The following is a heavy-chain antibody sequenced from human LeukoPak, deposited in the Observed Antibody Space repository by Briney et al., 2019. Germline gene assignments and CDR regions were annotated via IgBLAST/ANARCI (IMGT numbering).Heavy chain of an antibody. CDR1: GGSISSGDYY. CDR2: IYYSGST. D-gene: IGHD3-22*01. Sequence: PSQTLSLTCTVSGGSISSGDYYWSWIRQPPGKGLEWNGYIYYSGSTNYNPSLKSRVTISLDTSKNQFSLKLSSVTAADTAVYYCARSTWLLDKWGQGTLVTVSS. CDR3: ARSTWLLDK. J-gene: IGHJ4*02. V-gene: IGHV4-30-4*08.